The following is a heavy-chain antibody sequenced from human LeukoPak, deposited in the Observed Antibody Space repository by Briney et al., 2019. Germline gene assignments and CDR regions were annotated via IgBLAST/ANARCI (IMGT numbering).Heavy chain of an antibody. CDR1: GGSISSHY. D-gene: IGHD3-3*01. V-gene: IGHV4-59*11. CDR3: ARDHYDFWRGPASWFDP. Sequence: PSETLSLTCTVSGGSISSHYWSWIRQPPGKGLEWIGYIYYSGSTNYNPSLKSRVTISVDTSKNQFSLKLSSVTAADTAVYYCARDHYDFWRGPASWFDPWGQGTLVTVSS. J-gene: IGHJ5*02. CDR2: IYYSGST.